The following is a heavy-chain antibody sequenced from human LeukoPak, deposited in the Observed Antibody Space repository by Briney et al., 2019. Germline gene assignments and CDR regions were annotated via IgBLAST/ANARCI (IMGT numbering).Heavy chain of an antibody. J-gene: IGHJ5*02. D-gene: IGHD2-2*01. CDR1: GYSISRGYS. Sequence: SETLSLTCTVSGYSISRGYSWGWIRQPPGKGLEWIGNIYHSGSTNYNPSLKSRVTISVDTSKNQFSLKLSSVTAADTAMYYRATLYCSSTSCRETNWFDPWGQGTLVTVSS. CDR2: IYHSGST. CDR3: ATLYCSSTSCRETNWFDP. V-gene: IGHV4-38-2*02.